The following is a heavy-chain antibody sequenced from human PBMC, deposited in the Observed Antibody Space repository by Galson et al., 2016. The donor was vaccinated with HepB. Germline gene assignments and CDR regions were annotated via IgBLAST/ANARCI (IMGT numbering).Heavy chain of an antibody. CDR2: IKTKKDGGTA. CDR1: GFIFTNAW. CDR3: TTGGHQKNDF. D-gene: IGHD2-2*01. V-gene: IGHV3-15*01. Sequence: SLRLSCAASGFIFTNAWMAWVRQAPGKGLEWIGRIKTKKDGGTADYTAPVKGRITISRDDSKNTLYLQMTGLKIEDSGEYYCTTGGHQKNDFWGQGVLVTVSS. J-gene: IGHJ4*02.